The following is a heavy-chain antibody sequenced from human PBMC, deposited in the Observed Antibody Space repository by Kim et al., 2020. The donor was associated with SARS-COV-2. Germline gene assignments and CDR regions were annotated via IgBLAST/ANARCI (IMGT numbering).Heavy chain of an antibody. D-gene: IGHD1-7*01. CDR1: GFTFSDYY. CDR3: ARGRYNWNYRFDY. CDR2: ISSSGSTI. J-gene: IGHJ4*02. V-gene: IGHV3-11*01. Sequence: GGSLRLSCAASGFTFSDYYMSWIRQAPGKGLEWVSYISSSGSTIYYADSVRGRFTISRNNAKNSLYLQMNSLRAEDTAVYYCARGRYNWNYRFDYWGQGTLVTVSS.